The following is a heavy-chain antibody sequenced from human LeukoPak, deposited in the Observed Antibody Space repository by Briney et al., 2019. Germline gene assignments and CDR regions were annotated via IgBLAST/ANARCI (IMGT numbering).Heavy chain of an antibody. CDR3: ARRMHSTSCCVYDC. D-gene: IGHD2-2*01. V-gene: IGHV3-64*01. Sequence: GGSLRLSCAASGFTFSSYAMHWVRQAPGKGLESVAGISNKGGSTYYVNSVKGRFTISRDNSKNTLYLQMGSLRAEDMAAYYCARRMHSTSCCVYDCWGQGTLVTVSS. CDR2: ISNKGGST. J-gene: IGHJ4*02. CDR1: GFTFSSYA.